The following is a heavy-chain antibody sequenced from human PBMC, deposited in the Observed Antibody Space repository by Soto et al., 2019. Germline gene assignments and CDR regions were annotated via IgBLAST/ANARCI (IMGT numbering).Heavy chain of an antibody. CDR1: GFTVNSYY. CDR2: IYTDGST. D-gene: IGHD2-8*01. V-gene: IGHV3-66*01. CDR3: ARARINGVTAASH. J-gene: IGHJ4*02. Sequence: EVQLVESGGDLVQPGGSLRLSCAASGFTVNSYYMSWVRQAPGKGLEWVSAIYTDGSTFHADSVKGRFTISRDNSKNTLNLQMNSLRVEDTAVYYCARARINGVTAASHWGQGTLVTVSS.